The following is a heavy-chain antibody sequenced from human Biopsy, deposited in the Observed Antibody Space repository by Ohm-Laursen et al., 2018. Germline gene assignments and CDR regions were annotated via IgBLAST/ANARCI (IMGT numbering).Heavy chain of an antibody. CDR1: GGSFNGYF. V-gene: IGHV4-34*01. J-gene: IGHJ6*02. CDR3: ARVPLPGIGAAYQGRFLYGMDA. CDR2: ITQSGST. Sequence: GTLSLTCAVYGGSFNGYFWSRIRQPPGKGLEWIGDITQSGSTNYSPSLKSRVTISVDTAKKQFSLSLRSVTAADTAVYYCARVPLPGIGAAYQGRFLYGMDAWGQGTTVSVSS. D-gene: IGHD6-13*01.